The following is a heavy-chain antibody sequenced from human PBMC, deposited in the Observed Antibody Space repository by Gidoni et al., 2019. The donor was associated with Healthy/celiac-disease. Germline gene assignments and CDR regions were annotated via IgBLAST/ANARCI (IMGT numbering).Heavy chain of an antibody. V-gene: IGHV4-61*02. Sequence: QVQLQESGPGLVKPSQTLSLTCTVSGGSISSGRYYWSWIRPPAGKGLEWIGRIYTSGSTNYNPSLKSRVTISVDTSKIQFSLKLSSVTAADTAVYYCARGTYYYDSSGYPPDAFDIWGQGTMVTVSS. CDR1: GGSISSGRYY. CDR2: IYTSGST. CDR3: ARGTYYYDSSGYPPDAFDI. J-gene: IGHJ3*02. D-gene: IGHD3-22*01.